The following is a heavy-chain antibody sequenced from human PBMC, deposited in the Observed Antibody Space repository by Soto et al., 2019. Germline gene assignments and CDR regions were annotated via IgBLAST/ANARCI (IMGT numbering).Heavy chain of an antibody. V-gene: IGHV1-69*13. CDR2: IIPIFGTA. CDR1: GGTFSSYA. J-gene: IGHJ3*02. D-gene: IGHD3-22*01. Sequence: SVKVSCKASGGTFSSYAISWVRQAPGQGLEWMGGIIPIFGTANYAQKFQGRVTITADESTSTAYMELSSLRSEDTAVYYCAXSVTMIVVVITTGAFDIWGQGTMVTVSS. CDR3: AXSVTMIVVVITTGAFDI.